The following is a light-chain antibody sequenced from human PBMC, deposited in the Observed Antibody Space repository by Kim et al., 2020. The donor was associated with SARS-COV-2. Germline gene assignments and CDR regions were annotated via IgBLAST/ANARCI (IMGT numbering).Light chain of an antibody. CDR1: SSDVGGYNY. Sequence: QSITISSTGTSSDVGGYNYVSWYQQHPGKAPKLIYDVSNRPSGVSNRFSGSKSGNTASLTISGLQAEDEADYYCSSYTSSSTPLVVFGGGTQLTVL. CDR2: DVS. V-gene: IGLV2-14*03. J-gene: IGLJ2*01. CDR3: SSYTSSSTPLVV.